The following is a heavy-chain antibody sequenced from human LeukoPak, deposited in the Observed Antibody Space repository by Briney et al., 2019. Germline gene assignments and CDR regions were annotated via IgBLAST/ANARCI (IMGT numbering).Heavy chain of an antibody. CDR3: ASRDCSGGTCYVFYVF. J-gene: IGHJ4*02. Sequence: GGSLRLSCTASGFTFSSYAMSWVRQAPGKGLEWVSAISGGGDGAYYADSVKGRFIISRDDSKNTVYLQMNSLRAEDTAVYYCASRDCSGGTCYVFYVFWGQGTLVTVSS. CDR2: ISGGGDGA. CDR1: GFTFSSYA. V-gene: IGHV3-23*01. D-gene: IGHD2-15*01.